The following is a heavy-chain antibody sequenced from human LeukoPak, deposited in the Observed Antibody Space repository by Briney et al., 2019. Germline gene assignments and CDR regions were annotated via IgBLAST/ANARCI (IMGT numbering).Heavy chain of an antibody. CDR3: AKKDGDF. J-gene: IGHJ4*02. CDR1: GGSISSSSYY. CDR2: IYYGGIT. V-gene: IGHV4-39*07. Sequence: SETLSLTCTVSGGSISSSSYYWGWIRQPPGKGLEWIGTIYYGGITYYNPSLKSRLTISVDTSKDQFSLKLTSVTAADTAVYYCAKKDGDFWGQGTLVSVSS.